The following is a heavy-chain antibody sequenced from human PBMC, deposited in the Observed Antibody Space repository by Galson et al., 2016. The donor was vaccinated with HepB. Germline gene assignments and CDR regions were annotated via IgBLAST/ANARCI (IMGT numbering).Heavy chain of an antibody. Sequence: SLRLSCAASGLTFSRHVMHWVRQAPGKGLEWVAFIWYDGSKKYYGTSVEGRFTISRDNSKSTLYLQMNSLRVEDTAVYYCARGTETSWYGQFDYWGQGTLVTVSS. CDR3: ARGTETSWYGQFDY. D-gene: IGHD2-2*01. J-gene: IGHJ4*02. V-gene: IGHV3-33*01. CDR1: GLTFSRHV. CDR2: IWYDGSKK.